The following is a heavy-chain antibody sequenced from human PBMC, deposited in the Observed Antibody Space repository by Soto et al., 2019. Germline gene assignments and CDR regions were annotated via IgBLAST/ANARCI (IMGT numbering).Heavy chain of an antibody. CDR1: GYAFTSYA. CDR3: ARDRVVAAATRPVYYYYGMDV. Sequence: ASVKVSCKASGYAFTSYAMHWVRQAPGQRLEWMGWINAGNGNTKYSQKFQGRVTITRDTSASTAYMELSSLRSEDTAVYYCARDRVVAAATRPVYYYYGMDVWGQGTTVTVSS. V-gene: IGHV1-3*01. D-gene: IGHD6-13*01. J-gene: IGHJ6*02. CDR2: INAGNGNT.